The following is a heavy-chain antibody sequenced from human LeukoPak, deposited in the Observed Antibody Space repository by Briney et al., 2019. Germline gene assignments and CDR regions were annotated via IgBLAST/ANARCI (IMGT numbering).Heavy chain of an antibody. J-gene: IGHJ6*04. CDR3: AKDRCSSCYYYHGMDV. Sequence: GGSLRLSCAASEFTFSSYAMTWVRQAPGKGLEWVSAISGSGGRTDYADSVRGRFTISRDNFKNTLYLQMNSLRAEDTAVYYCAKDRCSSCYYYHGMDVWGKGTTVTVSS. CDR1: EFTFSSYA. V-gene: IGHV3-23*01. CDR2: ISGSGGRT. D-gene: IGHD6-13*01.